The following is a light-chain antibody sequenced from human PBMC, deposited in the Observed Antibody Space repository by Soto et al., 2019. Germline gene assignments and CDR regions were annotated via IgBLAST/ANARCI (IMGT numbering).Light chain of an antibody. V-gene: IGKV1-39*01. CDR2: AAS. CDR3: QQSYSTPLT. Sequence: IHMTHSPSSLSASVLDRVSITFQASQDISNYLNWYQQKPGKAPKLLIYAASSLQSGVPSRFSGSGSGTDFTLTISSLQPEDFATYYCQQSYSTPLTFGGGTKVDIK. CDR1: QDISNY. J-gene: IGKJ4*01.